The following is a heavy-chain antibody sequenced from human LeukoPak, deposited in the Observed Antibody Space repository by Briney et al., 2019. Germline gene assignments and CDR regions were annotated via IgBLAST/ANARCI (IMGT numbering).Heavy chain of an antibody. CDR2: IKQDGSEK. D-gene: IGHD6-13*01. Sequence: PGGSLRLSCAASGFAITDHHMDWVRQAPGKGLEWVANIKQDGSEKNYVDSVKGRFTISRDNAENSLFLQMNSLRVEDTAVYYCAREWQGGIAAAGTRIEGDYWGQGTLVAVSS. V-gene: IGHV3-7*01. CDR1: GFAITDHH. J-gene: IGHJ4*02. CDR3: AREWQGGIAAAGTRIEGDY.